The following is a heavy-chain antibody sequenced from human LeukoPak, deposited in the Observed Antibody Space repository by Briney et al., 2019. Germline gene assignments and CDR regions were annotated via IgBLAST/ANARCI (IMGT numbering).Heavy chain of an antibody. J-gene: IGHJ3*02. V-gene: IGHV1-2*02. CDR1: GYTLTELS. CDR3: ARVPDLEWLPIPDDAFDI. CDR2: INPDSGGT. D-gene: IGHD3-3*01. Sequence: GASVKVSCKVSGYTLTELSMHWVRQAPGQGLEWMGWINPDSGGTNYAQKFQGRVTMTRDTSISTAYMELSRLRSDDMAVYYCARVPDLEWLPIPDDAFDIWGQGTMVTVSS.